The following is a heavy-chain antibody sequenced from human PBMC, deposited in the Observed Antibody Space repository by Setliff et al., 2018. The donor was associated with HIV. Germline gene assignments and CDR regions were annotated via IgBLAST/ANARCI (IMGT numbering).Heavy chain of an antibody. CDR1: RSTFNSHT. V-gene: IGHV1-2*04. J-gene: IGHJ4*02. CDR2: IIPILGVA. CDR3: ARGMDYYDTSGYYQYYFDY. Sequence: ASVKVSCKASRSTFNSHTINWVRQAPGQGLDWMGKIIPILGVANYAQKFQGWITMTRDTSISTAYMELSRLRSDDTAVYYCARGMDYYDTSGYYQYYFDYWGQGTLVTVSS. D-gene: IGHD3-22*01.